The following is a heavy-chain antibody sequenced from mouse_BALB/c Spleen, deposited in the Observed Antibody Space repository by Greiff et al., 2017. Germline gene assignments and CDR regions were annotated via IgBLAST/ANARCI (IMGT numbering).Heavy chain of an antibody. Sequence: VKLVEPGPGLVAPSQSLSITCTVSGFSLTSYGVHWVRQPPGKGLEWLGVIWAGGSTNYNSALMSRLSISKDNSKSQVFLKMNSLQTDDTAMYYCARDGANWAFAYWGQGTLVTVSA. J-gene: IGHJ3*01. CDR3: ARDGANWAFAY. CDR1: GFSLTSYG. D-gene: IGHD4-1*01. CDR2: IWAGGST. V-gene: IGHV2-9*02.